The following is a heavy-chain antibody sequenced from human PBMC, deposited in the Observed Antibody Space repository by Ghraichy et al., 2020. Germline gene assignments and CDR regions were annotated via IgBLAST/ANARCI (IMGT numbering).Heavy chain of an antibody. CDR2: IYYSGST. J-gene: IGHJ6*02. D-gene: IGHD1-26*01. Sequence: SETLSLTCTVSGGSISSYYWSWIRQPPGKGLEWIGYIYYSGSTNYNPSLKSRVTISVDTSKNQFSLKLSSVTAADTAVYYCARGMSYFGLYYYGMDVWGQGTTVTVSS. CDR1: GGSISSYY. V-gene: IGHV4-59*01. CDR3: ARGMSYFGLYYYGMDV.